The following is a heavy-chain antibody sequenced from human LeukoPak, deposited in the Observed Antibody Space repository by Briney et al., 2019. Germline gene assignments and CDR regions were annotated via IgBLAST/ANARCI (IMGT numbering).Heavy chain of an antibody. Sequence: GGSLRLSCAASGFTFSSYSMNWVRQAPGKGLEWVSYISSSSSTICYADSVKGRFTFSRDNAKNSLYLQMNSLRDEDTAVYYCARVGPLWFGELFTPLPYYYYYGMDVWGQGTTVTISS. CDR3: ARVGPLWFGELFTPLPYYYYYGMDV. D-gene: IGHD3-10*01. CDR2: ISSSSSTI. CDR1: GFTFSSYS. J-gene: IGHJ6*02. V-gene: IGHV3-48*02.